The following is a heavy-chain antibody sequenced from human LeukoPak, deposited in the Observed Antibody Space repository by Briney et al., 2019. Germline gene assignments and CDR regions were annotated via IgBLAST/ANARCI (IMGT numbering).Heavy chain of an antibody. CDR2: VYYSGST. Sequence: PSETLSLICTVSGGSISRYSWSWIRQPPGKGLEWIGYVYYSGSTNYNPSLKSRVTISVDTSKNQFSLKLSSVTAADTAVYYCARDGGDYDTGNWFDPWGQGTLVTVSS. CDR3: ARDGGDYDTGNWFDP. V-gene: IGHV4-59*01. CDR1: GGSISRYS. D-gene: IGHD4-17*01. J-gene: IGHJ5*02.